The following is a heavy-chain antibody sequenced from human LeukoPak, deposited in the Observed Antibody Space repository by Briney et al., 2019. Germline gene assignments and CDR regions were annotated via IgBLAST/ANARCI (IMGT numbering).Heavy chain of an antibody. CDR2: ISWNSGSI. V-gene: IGHV3-9*03. CDR3: VNQLGPYDAFDI. Sequence: GGSLRLSCAASGFTFDDYAMHWVRQAPGKGLEWVSGISWNSGSIGYADSVKGRFTISRDNAKNSLYLQMNSLRAEDMALYYCVNQLGPYDAFDIWGQGTMVTVSS. J-gene: IGHJ3*02. CDR1: GFTFDDYA. D-gene: IGHD6-6*01.